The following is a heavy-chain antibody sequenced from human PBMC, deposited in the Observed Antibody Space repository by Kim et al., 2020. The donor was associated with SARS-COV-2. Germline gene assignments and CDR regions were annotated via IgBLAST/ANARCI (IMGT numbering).Heavy chain of an antibody. D-gene: IGHD6-19*01. CDR1: GDSVSSNSAA. Sequence: SQTLSLTCAISGDSVSSNSAAWNWIRRSPSRGLEWLGRTYYRSQWYNDFAVSVKSRITINPDTSKNHFSLQLNSVTPEDTAVYYCARESGYSGGWGGGFSDYWGQGTLVTVSS. J-gene: IGHJ4*02. CDR3: ARESGYSGGWGGGFSDY. V-gene: IGHV6-1*01. CDR2: TYYRSQWYN.